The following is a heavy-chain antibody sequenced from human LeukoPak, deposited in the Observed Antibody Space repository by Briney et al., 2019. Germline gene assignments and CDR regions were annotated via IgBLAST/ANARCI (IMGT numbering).Heavy chain of an antibody. V-gene: IGHV3-30*04. Sequence: GRSLRLSCAASGFTFSSYAMHWVRQAPGKGLEWVAVISYDGSNKYYADSVKGRFTISRDNSKSTLYLQMNSLRAEDTAVYYCARDGGDIVVVPAADYYYYGMDVWGKGTTVTVSS. CDR1: GFTFSSYA. J-gene: IGHJ6*04. CDR2: ISYDGSNK. D-gene: IGHD2-2*01. CDR3: ARDGGDIVVVPAADYYYYGMDV.